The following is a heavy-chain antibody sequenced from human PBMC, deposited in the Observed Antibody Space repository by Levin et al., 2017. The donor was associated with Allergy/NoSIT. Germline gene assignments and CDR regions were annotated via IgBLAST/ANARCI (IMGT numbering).Heavy chain of an antibody. CDR1: GFTFRSFW. CDR3: ARVDPQLSGYFDY. J-gene: IGHJ4*02. Sequence: QTGGSLRLSCATSGFTFRSFWMGWVRQAPGKGLEWVANIKPDGSEKKYADSVKGRFTMSRDNAKNSLSLQMNSLRVEDTAVYYCARVDPQLSGYFDYWGQGTLVSVSS. V-gene: IGHV3-7*01. D-gene: IGHD2/OR15-2a*01. CDR2: IKPDGSEK.